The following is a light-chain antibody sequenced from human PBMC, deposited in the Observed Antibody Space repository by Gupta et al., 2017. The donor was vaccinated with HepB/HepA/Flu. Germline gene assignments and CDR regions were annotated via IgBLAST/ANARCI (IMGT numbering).Light chain of an antibody. Sequence: QSALTQPAPVSGSPGQSPAIACTGTSSDVGSYKYVSWYQHHPGRAPKIMIYDVSNRPSGISDRFSGSQSGNTASLTISGLQADDEADYYCTSYTTRSTYVFGTGTKVTVL. CDR2: DVS. V-gene: IGLV2-14*03. CDR3: TSYTTRSTYV. CDR1: SSDVGSYKY. J-gene: IGLJ1*01.